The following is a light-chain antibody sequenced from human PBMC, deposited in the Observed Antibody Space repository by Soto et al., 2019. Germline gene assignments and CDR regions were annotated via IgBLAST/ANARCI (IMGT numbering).Light chain of an antibody. CDR2: AAS. CDR3: QKYTRAPRA. CDR1: QGISNY. Sequence: DIQMTQSPSSLSASVGDRVTITCRASQGISNYLAWYQQKPGKVPKLLIYAASTLQSGVPSRFSGSGSGTDFTLTISSLQPVDVAAYHGQKYTRAPRAFGQRTKVDI. V-gene: IGKV1-27*01. J-gene: IGKJ1*01.